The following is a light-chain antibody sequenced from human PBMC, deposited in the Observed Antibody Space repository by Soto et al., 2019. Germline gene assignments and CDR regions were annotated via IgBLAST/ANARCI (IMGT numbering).Light chain of an antibody. V-gene: IGKV3-15*01. Sequence: EIMMTQSPATLSVSQGEGATLSCRASQSVSYNLAWYQHKPRQAPRRLIYGASTSVTGIPARFSGSGSGTEFTLTISSLQSEDFAVYYCQQYNDWPSFTFGPGTRVDI. CDR1: QSVSYN. J-gene: IGKJ3*01. CDR3: QQYNDWPSFT. CDR2: GAS.